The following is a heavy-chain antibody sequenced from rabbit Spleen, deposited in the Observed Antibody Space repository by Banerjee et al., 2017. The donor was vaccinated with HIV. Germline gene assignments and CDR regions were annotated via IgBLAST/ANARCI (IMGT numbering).Heavy chain of an antibody. CDR2: IYTGNGKV. D-gene: IGHD1-1*01. J-gene: IGHJ4*01. Sequence: QEQLKETGGGLVQPEGSLTLSCTASGFSFSNKAVMCWVRQAPGKGLEWIACIYTGNGKVYYASWATGRFTISKTSSTTVTLQMTSLTVADTATYFCARDNGSGDYIDVYFDLWGPGTLVTVS. CDR1: GFSFSNKAV. CDR3: ARDNGSGDYIDVYFDL. V-gene: IGHV1S45*01.